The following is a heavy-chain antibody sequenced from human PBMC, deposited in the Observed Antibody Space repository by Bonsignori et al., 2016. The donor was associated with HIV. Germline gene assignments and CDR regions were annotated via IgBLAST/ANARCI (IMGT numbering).Heavy chain of an antibody. J-gene: IGHJ4*02. D-gene: IGHD1-26*01. CDR3: TTSASWVDY. V-gene: IGHV3-15*01. CDR2: IKSKTDGGTT. Sequence: WIRQPPGKGLEWVGRIKSKTDGGTTDYAAPVKGRFTISRDDSKNTLYLQMNSLKTEDTAVYYCTTSASWVDYWGQGTLVTVSS.